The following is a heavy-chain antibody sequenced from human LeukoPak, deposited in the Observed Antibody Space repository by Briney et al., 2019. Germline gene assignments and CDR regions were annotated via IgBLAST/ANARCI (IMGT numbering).Heavy chain of an antibody. Sequence: PGRSLRLSCAASGFTFSSYAMHWVRQAPGKGLEWVAVISYDGSNKYYADSVKGRFTISRDNSKNTLYLQMNSLRAEDTAVYYCARDPAEYYGFDYWGQGTLVTFSS. V-gene: IGHV3-30-3*01. CDR1: GFTFSSYA. D-gene: IGHD2-21*01. CDR2: ISYDGSNK. J-gene: IGHJ4*02. CDR3: ARDPAEYYGFDY.